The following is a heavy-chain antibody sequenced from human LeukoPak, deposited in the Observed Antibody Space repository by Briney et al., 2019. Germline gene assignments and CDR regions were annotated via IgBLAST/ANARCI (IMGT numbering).Heavy chain of an antibody. CDR2: VTGSVDTA. V-gene: IGHV3-23*01. Sequence: GGSLRLSCAASGFTFSSDAITWVPQAPGGGLEWVSTVTGSVDTAYCAYSVKSRFTISRDYSKNTVHLQLHNLRSEDTAVYYCAKGPQLYSGYHPDYWGQGTLVTVSS. CDR1: GFTFSSDA. J-gene: IGHJ4*02. CDR3: AKGPQLYSGYHPDY. D-gene: IGHD5-12*01.